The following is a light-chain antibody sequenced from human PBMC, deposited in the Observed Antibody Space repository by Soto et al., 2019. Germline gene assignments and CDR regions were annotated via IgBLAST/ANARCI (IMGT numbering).Light chain of an antibody. CDR3: QQYNNWPPWT. V-gene: IGKV3-15*01. CDR2: GAS. Sequence: EIVMTQSPPTLSVSPGERATLSCRASQSVSSNLAWYQQKPGQAPRLLIYGASTRATGIPARFSGNGSGTEFTLTISSLQSEDFAVYYCQQYNNWPPWTFGQGTKVDIK. J-gene: IGKJ1*01. CDR1: QSVSSN.